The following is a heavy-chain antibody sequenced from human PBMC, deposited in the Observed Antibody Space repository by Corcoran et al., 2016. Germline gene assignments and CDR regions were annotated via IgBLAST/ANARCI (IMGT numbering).Heavy chain of an antibody. V-gene: IGHV3-74*03. CDR1: GFTPSSYW. CDR2: IGNDGSAT. D-gene: IGHD6-13*01. J-gene: IGHJ5*02. CDR3: ATSVYSRADS. Sequence: EVHLVESGGGLVQPGGSLRISCAASGFTPSSYWMQWVRQAPGKGLVWVAHIGNDGSATAYADSVKGRFTVSRDNAKNTLGLQMNSLRDEDTAVYYCATSVYSRADSWGQGTLVTVSS.